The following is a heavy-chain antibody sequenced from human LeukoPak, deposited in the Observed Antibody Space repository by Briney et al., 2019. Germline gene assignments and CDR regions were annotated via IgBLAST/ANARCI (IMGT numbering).Heavy chain of an antibody. CDR2: IYYSGST. CDR1: GGSISSSSYY. D-gene: IGHD2-8*01. CDR3: ARHCTNGVCYTDFDY. V-gene: IGHV4-39*01. Sequence: KPSETLPLTCTVSGGSISSSSYYWGWIRQPPGKGLEWIGSIYYSGSTYYNPSLKSRVTISVDTSKNQFSLNLSSVTAADTAVYYCARHCTNGVCYTDFDYWGQGTLVTVSS. J-gene: IGHJ4*02.